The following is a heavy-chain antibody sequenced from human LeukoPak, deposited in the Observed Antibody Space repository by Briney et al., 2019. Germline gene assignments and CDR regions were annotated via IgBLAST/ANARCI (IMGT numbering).Heavy chain of an antibody. D-gene: IGHD6-13*01. CDR3: ARGVAAAGGRWFDP. CDR1: GYTFTDYY. J-gene: IGHJ5*02. Sequence: ASVTVSCKVSGYTFTDYYMHWVRQAPGQGREWMGWINPKSGGTNYAQQFQGRVTMTRDTSISTAYMELSNLRSDDTAVYYCARGVAAAGGRWFDPWGQGTLVTVSS. CDR2: INPKSGGT. V-gene: IGHV1-2*02.